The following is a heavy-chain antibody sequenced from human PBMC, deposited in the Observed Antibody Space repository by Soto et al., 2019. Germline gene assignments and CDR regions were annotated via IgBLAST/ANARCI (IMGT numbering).Heavy chain of an antibody. V-gene: IGHV3-30*18. CDR2: ISYVERKT. Sequence: QVQLVEAGGGVVQPGRSLRLSCAASGFTFSSYGMHWVRQAPGKGLEWVAVISYVERKTYYADSVKGRFTISRDNSKNTLFLQMNSLRAEDTALYYCAKDDKRGGSGDNYGMDVWGQGTAVTVSS. J-gene: IGHJ6*02. D-gene: IGHD3-10*01. CDR1: GFTFSSYG. CDR3: AKDDKRGGSGDNYGMDV.